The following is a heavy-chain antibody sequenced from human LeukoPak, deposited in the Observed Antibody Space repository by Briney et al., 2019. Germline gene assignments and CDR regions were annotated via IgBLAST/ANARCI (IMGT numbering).Heavy chain of an antibody. CDR2: INPNSGGT. J-gene: IGHJ4*02. CDR3: AREARSYFDY. Sequence: ASVKVSCKASGYTFTGYYMHWVRQAPGQGLEWMGWINPNSGGTNYAQKFQGRVTMTRDMSTSTVYMELSSLRSEDTAVYYCAREARSYFDYWGQGTLVTVSS. CDR1: GYTFTGYY. V-gene: IGHV1-2*02.